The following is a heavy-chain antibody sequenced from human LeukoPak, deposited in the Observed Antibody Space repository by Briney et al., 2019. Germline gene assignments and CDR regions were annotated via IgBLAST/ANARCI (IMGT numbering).Heavy chain of an antibody. D-gene: IGHD2-21*01. CDR1: GFTFSSYS. Sequence: PGGSLRLSCAASGFTFSSYSMNWVRQAPGKGLEWVSSISSSTSSYIYYADSVKGRFTISRDNARNSLFLQINSLRAEDTAVYFCARDDGCALDVFDVWGQGTMVTVSS. CDR2: ISSSTSSYI. V-gene: IGHV3-21*01. J-gene: IGHJ3*01. CDR3: ARDDGCALDVFDV.